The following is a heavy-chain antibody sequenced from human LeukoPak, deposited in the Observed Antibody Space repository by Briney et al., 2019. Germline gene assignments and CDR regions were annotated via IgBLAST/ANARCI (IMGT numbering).Heavy chain of an antibody. D-gene: IGHD3-10*01. CDR1: GFTFSSYS. CDR2: ISSSSSYI. Sequence: GGSLRLSCAASGFTFSSYSMNWVRQAPGKGLEWVSSISSSSSYIYYADSVKGRFTISIDNAKNSLYLQMNSLRAEDTAVYYCATEGKVVRGVYTDYWGQGTLVTVSS. V-gene: IGHV3-21*01. J-gene: IGHJ4*02. CDR3: ATEGKVVRGVYTDY.